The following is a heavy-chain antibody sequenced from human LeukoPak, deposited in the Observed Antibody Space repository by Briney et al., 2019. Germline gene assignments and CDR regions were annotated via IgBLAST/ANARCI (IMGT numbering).Heavy chain of an antibody. CDR2: INPSGGST. CDR3: ARGSYSSSFPADFDY. CDR1: GYTFTSYY. V-gene: IGHV1-46*01. J-gene: IGHJ4*02. Sequence: ASVNVSCKASGYTFTSYYMHWVRQAPGQGLEWMGIINPSGGSTSYAQKFQGRVTMTRNTSISTAYMELSSLRSEDTAVYYCARGSYSSSFPADFDYWGQGTLVTVSS. D-gene: IGHD6-6*01.